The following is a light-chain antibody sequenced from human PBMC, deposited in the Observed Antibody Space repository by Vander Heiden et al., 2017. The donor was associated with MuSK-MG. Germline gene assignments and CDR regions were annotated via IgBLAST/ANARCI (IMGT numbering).Light chain of an antibody. CDR1: QSISSW. V-gene: IGKV1-5*01. CDR3: QQDYSYSQT. Sequence: DIQMTQSPSTLSASVGDRVTITCRASQSISSWLAWYQQKPGKAPKLLIYDASSLESGVPSRFSGSGSGTEFTLTISSLQPDDFATYYCQQDYSYSQTFGQGTKLEIK. CDR2: DAS. J-gene: IGKJ2*01.